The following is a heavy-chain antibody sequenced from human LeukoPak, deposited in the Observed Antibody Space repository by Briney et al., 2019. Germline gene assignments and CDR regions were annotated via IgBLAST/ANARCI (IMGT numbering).Heavy chain of an antibody. D-gene: IGHD1-26*01. J-gene: IGHJ2*01. V-gene: IGHV3-23*01. Sequence: GGSLRLSRAASGFTFSSYAMNWVRQAPGKGLEWVSAVSGSGSSTYYADSVKGRFTISRDNSKNTLYLQMNSLRAEDTAVYYCAKSRELWTYWYFDLWGRGILVTVSS. CDR2: VSGSGSST. CDR3: AKSRELWTYWYFDL. CDR1: GFTFSSYA.